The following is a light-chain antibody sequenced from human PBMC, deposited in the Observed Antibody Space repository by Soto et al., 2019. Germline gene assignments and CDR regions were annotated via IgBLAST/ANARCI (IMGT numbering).Light chain of an antibody. J-gene: IGKJ5*01. CDR2: GAS. V-gene: IGKV3-20*01. Sequence: EIVLTQSPGTLSLSPGERATLSCRASQSVTSNNLAWYQQRPGQTPSLLIYGASSRATGIQDRFSGSGSGTDFTLTISRLEPEDFAVYYCQQYGSSPITFGQGTRLEIK. CDR3: QQYGSSPIT. CDR1: QSVTSNN.